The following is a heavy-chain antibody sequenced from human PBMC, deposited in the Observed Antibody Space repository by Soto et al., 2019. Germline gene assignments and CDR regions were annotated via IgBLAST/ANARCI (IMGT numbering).Heavy chain of an antibody. CDR3: ARLRAAGLSQIIAAAGSRYYYYYGMDV. Sequence: SETLSPTSAVYGAAFSGYYWSWMRQPPGKWLEWIGEINHTGSTNYNPSLKSRVTISVDTSKNQFSLKLSSVTAADTAVYYCARLRAAGLSQIIAAAGSRYYYYYGMDVWGQGTTVT. CDR2: INHTGST. CDR1: GAAFSGYY. D-gene: IGHD6-13*01. V-gene: IGHV4-34*01. J-gene: IGHJ6*02.